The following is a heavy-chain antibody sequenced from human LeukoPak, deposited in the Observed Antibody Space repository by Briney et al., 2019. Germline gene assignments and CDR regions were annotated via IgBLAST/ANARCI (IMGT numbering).Heavy chain of an antibody. CDR2: IYYSGST. V-gene: IGHV4-59*11. CDR3: ARDHYRGMDV. D-gene: IGHD3-10*01. J-gene: IGHJ6*02. Sequence: SETLSLTCSVSGGSISDHYWSWIRQPPGKGLEWIGYIYYSGSTDYSPSLKSRVTISVDTSKNHLSLKLSSVTAADTAVYYCARDHYRGMDVWGQGTTVTVSS. CDR1: GGSISDHY.